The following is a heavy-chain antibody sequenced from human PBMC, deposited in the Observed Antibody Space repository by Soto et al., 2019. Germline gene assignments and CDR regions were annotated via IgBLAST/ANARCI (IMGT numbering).Heavy chain of an antibody. Sequence: SVKVSCKASGGTFSSYAISWVRQAPGQGLEWMGGIIPIFGTADYAQKFQGRVTITADESTSTAYMELSSLRSEDTAVYYCARAPLVVVTARGYYFDYWGRGTLVTVSS. V-gene: IGHV1-69*13. CDR2: IIPIFGTA. CDR3: ARAPLVVVTARGYYFDY. J-gene: IGHJ4*02. D-gene: IGHD2-21*02. CDR1: GGTFSSYA.